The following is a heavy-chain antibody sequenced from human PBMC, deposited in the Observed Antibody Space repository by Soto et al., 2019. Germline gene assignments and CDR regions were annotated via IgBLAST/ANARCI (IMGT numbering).Heavy chain of an antibody. D-gene: IGHD6-25*01. CDR3: AGGMSPVVY. V-gene: IGHV3-66*01. J-gene: IGHJ4*02. Sequence: EVQLVESGGGLVQPGGSLRLSCAASGLTVSSNYMSWVRQAPGKGLEWVSVLYSGGSTYYAASVKGRFSISGDNSKNTLNLQMNSLRVQDTDVYYCAGGMSPVVYWGQGTLVTVSS. CDR1: GLTVSSNY. CDR2: LYSGGST.